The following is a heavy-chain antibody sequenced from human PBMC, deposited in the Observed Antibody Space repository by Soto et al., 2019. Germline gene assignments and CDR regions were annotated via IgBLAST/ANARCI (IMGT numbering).Heavy chain of an antibody. V-gene: IGHV3-23*01. CDR1: GFTFRSYA. CDR2: ISGSGDNT. Sequence: EVHLLESGGGLVQPGGSLRLSCAASGFTFRSYAMSWVRQAPGKGLEWVSGISGSGDNTKDADSVKDRFTISRDIYKNKLYLQIKRLRAEDTAVYYCAKGSTRGFASSWWRSHFDYWDPGTLVAVSS. D-gene: IGHD6-13*01. CDR3: AKGSTRGFASSWWRSHFDY. J-gene: IGHJ4*02.